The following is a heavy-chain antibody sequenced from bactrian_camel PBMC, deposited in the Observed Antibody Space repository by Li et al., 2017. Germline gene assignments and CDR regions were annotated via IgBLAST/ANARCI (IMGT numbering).Heavy chain of an antibody. CDR3: VRAFNVRSMSGGV. V-gene: IGHV3S1*01. CDR1: AFKYNLGC. Sequence: HVQLVESGGGSVQAGGSMTLPCTASAFKYNLGCMGWFRQPPGKEREGVAVIFSLGDSPLYSDSVKGRFTISQDNAKNTLFLQMNELRPEDTALYICVRAFNVRSMSGGVWGQGTQVTVS. D-gene: IGHD3*01. CDR2: IFSLGDSP. J-gene: IGHJ4*01.